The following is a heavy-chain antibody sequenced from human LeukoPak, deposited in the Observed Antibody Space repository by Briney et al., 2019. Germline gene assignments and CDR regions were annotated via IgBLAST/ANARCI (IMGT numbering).Heavy chain of an antibody. D-gene: IGHD2-2*01. J-gene: IGHJ6*03. V-gene: IGHV3-74*01. CDR2: INSDGSST. CDR3: ARAGYCSSTSCHYYYYMDV. Sequence: GGSLRLSCAASGFTFSSYWMHWVRQAPGKGLVWVSRINSDGSSTSYADSVKGRFTISRDNAKNTLYLQMNSLRAEDTAVYYCARAGYCSSTSCHYYYYMDVWGKGTTVTVSS. CDR1: GFTFSSYW.